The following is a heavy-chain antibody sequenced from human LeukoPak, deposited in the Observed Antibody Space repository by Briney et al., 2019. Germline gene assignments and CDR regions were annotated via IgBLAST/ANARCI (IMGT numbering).Heavy chain of an antibody. CDR2: VKSNTDGGTT. CDR1: GFTFSNDW. J-gene: IGHJ4*02. V-gene: IGHV3-15*01. CDR3: TRERSFYYDRSGFLDS. Sequence: SGGSLRLSCAASGFTFSNDWMTWVRQASGKGLEWVGRVKSNTDGGTTDYAAPVKGRFTISRHDSRATMYLQMNSLKTEDTAVYYCTRERSFYYDRSGFLDSWGQGTLVTVSS. D-gene: IGHD3-22*01.